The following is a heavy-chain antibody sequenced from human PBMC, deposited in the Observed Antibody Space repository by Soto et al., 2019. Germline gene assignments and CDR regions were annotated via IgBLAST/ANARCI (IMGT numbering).Heavy chain of an antibody. Sequence: QVQLVQSGAEVKKPGASVKVSCKASGYTFTSYDINWVRQATGQGLEWMGWMNPNSGNTGYAQKFQGRVTMTRNTXIXXAYMELSSLRSEDTAVYYCARALRIAVAAVDWFDPWGQGTLVTVSS. CDR3: ARALRIAVAAVDWFDP. J-gene: IGHJ5*02. CDR1: GYTFTSYD. CDR2: MNPNSGNT. V-gene: IGHV1-8*01. D-gene: IGHD6-19*01.